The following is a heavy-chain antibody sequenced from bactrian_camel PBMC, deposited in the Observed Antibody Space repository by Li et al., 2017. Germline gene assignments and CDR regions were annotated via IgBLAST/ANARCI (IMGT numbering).Heavy chain of an antibody. J-gene: IGHJ4*01. D-gene: IGHD6*01. Sequence: DVQLVESGGGSVQAGGSLRLSCAASGFTYNSSCMGWFRQVPGKEREGVATIARGGGITYYAASVKGRFSISQDRAKNTVDLQMNSLKPEDTAMYYCAASPAPLQIYERRWYDHRNTYWGQGTQVTVS. CDR3: AASPAPLQIYERRWYDHRNTY. CDR1: GFTYNSSC. CDR2: IARGGGIT. V-gene: IGHV3S40*01.